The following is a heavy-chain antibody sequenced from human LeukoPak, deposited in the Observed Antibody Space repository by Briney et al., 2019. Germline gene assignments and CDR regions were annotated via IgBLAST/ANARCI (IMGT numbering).Heavy chain of an antibody. CDR1: GGTFSSYA. Sequence: ASVKVSCKASGGTFSSYAISWVRQAPGQGLEWMGGIIPIFGTANYAQKFQGRVTITADESTSTAYMELSSLRSEDTAVYYCARGRDVDTAMVSSYWGQGTLVTVSS. V-gene: IGHV1-69*13. J-gene: IGHJ4*02. CDR2: IIPIFGTA. D-gene: IGHD5-18*01. CDR3: ARGRDVDTAMVSSY.